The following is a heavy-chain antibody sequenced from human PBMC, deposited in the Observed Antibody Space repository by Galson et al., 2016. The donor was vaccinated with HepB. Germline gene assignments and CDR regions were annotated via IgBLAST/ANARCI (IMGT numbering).Heavy chain of an antibody. Sequence: ETLSLTCGVNGGSLTGLYWSWIRQPPGKGLEWIGEISHSATTNFNPSFKSRVGLSVDTSKNHISLRLTSVTAADTAVYYCARGTRYNWNYVDYWGPGTLVTVSS. D-gene: IGHD1-7*01. CDR2: ISHSATT. CDR1: GGSLTGLY. V-gene: IGHV4-34*01. J-gene: IGHJ4*02. CDR3: ARGTRYNWNYVDY.